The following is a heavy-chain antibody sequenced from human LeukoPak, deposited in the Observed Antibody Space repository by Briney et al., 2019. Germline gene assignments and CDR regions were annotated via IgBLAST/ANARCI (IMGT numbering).Heavy chain of an antibody. Sequence: SETLSLTCTVSGGSISSYYWSWIRQPPGKGLEWIGYIYYSGSTNYNPSLKSRVTISVDTSKNQFSLKLSSVTAADTDVYYCASGGYSYGLAYWGQGTLVTVSS. D-gene: IGHD5-18*01. CDR3: ASGGYSYGLAY. J-gene: IGHJ4*02. CDR1: GGSISSYY. V-gene: IGHV4-59*01. CDR2: IYYSGST.